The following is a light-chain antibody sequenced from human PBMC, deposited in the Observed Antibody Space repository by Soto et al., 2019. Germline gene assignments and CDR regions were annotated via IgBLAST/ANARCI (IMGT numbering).Light chain of an antibody. CDR3: CSYAGSYTYV. J-gene: IGLJ1*01. V-gene: IGLV2-14*03. CDR2: DVT. CDR1: SSDVGAYNY. Sequence: QSVLTQPASVSGSPGQSITISCTGTSSDVGAYNYVSWYQQHPGKAPKLIIYDVTYRPSGISDRFSGSKSGNTASLTISGLQAEDEADYYCCSYAGSYTYVFGTGTKVTVL.